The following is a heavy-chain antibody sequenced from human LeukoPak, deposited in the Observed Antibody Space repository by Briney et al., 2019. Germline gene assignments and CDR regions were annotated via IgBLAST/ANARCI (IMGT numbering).Heavy chain of an antibody. V-gene: IGHV3-30*18. CDR3: AKGRYCSSTSCWYYFDY. J-gene: IGHJ4*02. CDR1: GFTFSSYG. Sequence: PGRSPRLSCAASGFTFSSYGMHWVRQAPGKGLEWVAVISYDGSNKYYADSVKGRFTISRDNSKNTLYLQMNILRAEDTAVYYCAKGRYCSSTSCWYYFDYWGQGTLVTVSS. D-gene: IGHD2-2*01. CDR2: ISYDGSNK.